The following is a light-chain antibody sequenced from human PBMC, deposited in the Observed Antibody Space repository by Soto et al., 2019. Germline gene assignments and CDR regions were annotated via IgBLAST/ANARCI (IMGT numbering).Light chain of an antibody. CDR1: QSVSSN. J-gene: IGKJ1*01. CDR2: GAS. V-gene: IGKV3-15*01. CDR3: QQYGSSAPTT. Sequence: EIVMTQSPATLSLSPLEISTLSCSASQSVSSNLAWYQQKPGQAPRLLIYGASTRATGIPARFTGSGFGTEFTLTISSLQSEDLAVYYCQQYGSSAPTTFGQGTKVDIK.